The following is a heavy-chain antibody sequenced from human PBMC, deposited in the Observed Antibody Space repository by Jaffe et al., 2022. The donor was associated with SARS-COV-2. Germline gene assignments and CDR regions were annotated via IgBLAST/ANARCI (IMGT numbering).Heavy chain of an antibody. V-gene: IGHV3-23*01. J-gene: IGHJ4*02. CDR3: YPQTVPFDY. CDR1: AFNFNNYA. Sequence: EVHLLESGGGLIRPGGSLRLSCTASAFNFNNYAMTWVRQAPGKGLDWVSTIDDSGTVTHYANSVKGRFTISRDDSKNTLYLQMNSLRAEDTAVYYCYPQTVPFDYWGQGTLVTVSS. D-gene: IGHD4-4*01. CDR2: IDDSGTVT.